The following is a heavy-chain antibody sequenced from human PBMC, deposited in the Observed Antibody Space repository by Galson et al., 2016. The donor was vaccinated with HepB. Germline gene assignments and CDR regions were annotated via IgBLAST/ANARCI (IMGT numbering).Heavy chain of an antibody. V-gene: IGHV3-48*03. CDR3: ARDRSSWRLYYYYGMDV. D-gene: IGHD6-13*01. Sequence: SLRLSCAASGFTFSSYEMNWVRQAPGKGLEWVSYISRSGSTINYADSVKGRFTISRDNAKNSPYLQMNSLRAEDTAVYYCARDRSSWRLYYYYGMDVWGQGTTVTVSS. CDR1: GFTFSSYE. J-gene: IGHJ6*02. CDR2: ISRSGSTI.